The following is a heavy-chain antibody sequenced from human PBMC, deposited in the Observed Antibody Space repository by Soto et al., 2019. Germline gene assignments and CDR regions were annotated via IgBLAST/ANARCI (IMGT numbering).Heavy chain of an antibody. J-gene: IGHJ3*02. CDR3: LVRGYYYDSSGYTRVLGGFDI. CDR1: GYTFTGYY. V-gene: IGHV1-2*02. Sequence: ASVKVPCKAYGYTFTGYYMLWVRQAPVQGPEWMGWINPNSGGINYAQKFQGTVTMTRDTSISTAYIDLSRLGSDYTAVYYCLVRGYYYDSSGYTRVLGGFDIWGQGTMVTVSS. D-gene: IGHD3-22*01. CDR2: INPNSGGI.